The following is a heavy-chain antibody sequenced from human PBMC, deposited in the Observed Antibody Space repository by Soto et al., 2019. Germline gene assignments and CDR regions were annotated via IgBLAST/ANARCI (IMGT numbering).Heavy chain of an antibody. D-gene: IGHD3-16*02. CDR1: GFTFSSYA. V-gene: IGHV3-30-3*01. J-gene: IGHJ4*02. CDR3: ARSRDYVWGSYRHGKFVGY. Sequence: PGGSLRLSCAASGFTFSSYAMHWVRQAPGKGLEWVAVISYDGSNKYYADSVKGRFTISRDNSKNTLYLQMNSLRAEDTAVYYCARSRDYVWGSYRHGKFVGYWGQGT. CDR2: ISYDGSNK.